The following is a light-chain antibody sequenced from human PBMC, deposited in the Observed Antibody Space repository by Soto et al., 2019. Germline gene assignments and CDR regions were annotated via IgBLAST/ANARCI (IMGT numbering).Light chain of an antibody. V-gene: IGLV1-51*02. CDR2: END. CDR1: TSNIGNNY. CDR3: SSYTSSSNLV. Sequence: QSVLTQPPSVSAAPGQKVTISCSGSTSNIGNNYVSWFQQLPGTAPKLLIYENDKRPSGIPGRFSGSTSGTSATLGITGLQTGDEADYYCSSYTSSSNLVFGGGTKVTVL. J-gene: IGLJ2*01.